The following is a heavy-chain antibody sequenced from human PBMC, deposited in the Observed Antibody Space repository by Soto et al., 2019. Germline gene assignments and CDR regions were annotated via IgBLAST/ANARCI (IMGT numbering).Heavy chain of an antibody. J-gene: IGHJ4*02. D-gene: IGHD3-22*01. CDR3: ASGRGYYYDSSGYTTTSPFDY. CDR1: GYTFTGYY. V-gene: IGHV1-2*04. CDR2: INPNSGGT. Sequence: GASVKVSCKASGYTFTGYYMHWVRQAPGQGLEWMGWINPNSGGTNYAQKFQGWVTMTRDTSISTAYMELSRLTSDDTAVYYCASGRGYYYDSSGYTTTSPFDYWGQGTLVTVSS.